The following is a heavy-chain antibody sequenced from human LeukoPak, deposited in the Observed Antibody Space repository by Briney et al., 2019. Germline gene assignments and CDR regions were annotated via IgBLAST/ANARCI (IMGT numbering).Heavy chain of an antibody. V-gene: IGHV4-4*07. CDR3: ARDGFSYGSGLDY. J-gene: IGHJ4*02. CDR2: IYSSGST. Sequence: SETLSLTCSVSGGSISSYYWSWIRQPAGKGLEWIGRIYSSGSTNYNPSLKSRVTISVDTSKNQFSLKLNSVTAADTAVYYCARDGFSYGSGLDYWGQGTLVTVSS. CDR1: GGSISSYY. D-gene: IGHD3-10*01.